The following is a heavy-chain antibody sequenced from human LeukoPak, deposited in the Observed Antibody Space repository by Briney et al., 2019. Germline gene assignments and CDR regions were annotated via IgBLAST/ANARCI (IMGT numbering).Heavy chain of an antibody. Sequence: KPSETLSLTCTVSGGFISSYYWSWIRQPPGKGLEWIGYIYYSGSTNYNPSLKSRVTISVDTSKNQFSLKLSSVTAADTAVYYCARRYPGVGAAFDIWGQGTMVTVSS. J-gene: IGHJ3*02. CDR2: IYYSGST. D-gene: IGHD3-10*01. CDR1: GGFISSYY. CDR3: ARRYPGVGAAFDI. V-gene: IGHV4-59*01.